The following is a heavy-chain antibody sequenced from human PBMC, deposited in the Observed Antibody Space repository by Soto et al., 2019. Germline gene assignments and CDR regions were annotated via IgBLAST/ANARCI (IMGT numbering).Heavy chain of an antibody. V-gene: IGHV3-48*02. CDR1: GFTFSSYS. J-gene: IGHJ4*02. CDR2: ISSSSSTI. Sequence: GGSLRLSCAASGFTFSSYSMNWVRQAPGKGLEWVSYISSSSSTIYYADSVKGRFTISRDNAKNSLYLQMNSLRDEDTAVYYCARSEAHIFWSGYYSFDYWGQGTLVTVSS. D-gene: IGHD3-3*01. CDR3: ARSEAHIFWSGYYSFDY.